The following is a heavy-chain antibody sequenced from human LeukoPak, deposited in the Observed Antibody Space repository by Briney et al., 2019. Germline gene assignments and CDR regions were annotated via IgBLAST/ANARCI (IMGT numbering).Heavy chain of an antibody. Sequence: PPGGSLRLSCAASGFTFSSYHMNWVRQAPGKGLEWVSSVSSSSSNTIYYADSVKGPFTISRDNAKNSLYLQMNSLRAEDTAVYYCARVIGYSPPRFDYWGQGTLVTVSS. CDR1: GFTFSSYH. D-gene: IGHD6-13*01. V-gene: IGHV3-48*01. CDR2: VSSSSSNTI. J-gene: IGHJ4*02. CDR3: ARVIGYSPPRFDY.